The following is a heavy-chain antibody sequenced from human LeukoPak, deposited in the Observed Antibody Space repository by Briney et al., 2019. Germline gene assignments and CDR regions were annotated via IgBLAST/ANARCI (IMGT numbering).Heavy chain of an antibody. CDR2: IIPIFGTT. Sequence: SVKVSCKASGGTLSMYAISWVRQAPGQGPEWMGGIIPIFGTTNYAQKFQGRVTITADESTSTAYMELSSLRSEDTAVYYCARIVGIASRGYFDYWGQGTLVTVSS. J-gene: IGHJ4*02. CDR1: GGTLSMYA. CDR3: ARIVGIASRGYFDY. D-gene: IGHD3-10*01. V-gene: IGHV1-69*01.